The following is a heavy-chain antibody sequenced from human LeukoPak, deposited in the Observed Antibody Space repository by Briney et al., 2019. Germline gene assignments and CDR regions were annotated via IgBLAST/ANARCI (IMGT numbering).Heavy chain of an antibody. CDR2: IRYDGSNK. D-gene: IGHD3-9*01. J-gene: IGHJ4*02. V-gene: IGHV3-30*02. Sequence: GGSLRLSCAASGFTFSSYGMHWVRQAPGKGLEWVAFIRYDGSNKYYADSVKGRFTISRDNSKNTLYLQMNSLRAEDTAVYYCAKGYFDWLSPLGYWGQGTLVTVSS. CDR1: GFTFSSYG. CDR3: AKGYFDWLSPLGY.